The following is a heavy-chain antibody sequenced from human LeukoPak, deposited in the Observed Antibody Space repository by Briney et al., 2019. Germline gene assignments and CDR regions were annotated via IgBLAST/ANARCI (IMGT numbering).Heavy chain of an antibody. CDR3: AREGPIVGATLLVDY. CDR2: INPNSGVT. V-gene: IGHV1-2*02. J-gene: IGHJ4*02. Sequence: ASVKVSCKASGYTFTDYYMHWVRHAPGQGLEWMGWINPNSGVTNYTQKFQGTVTMTRDTSTSTAYMEISRLRSDDTAVYYCAREGPIVGATLLVDYWGEGTLVTVSS. D-gene: IGHD1-26*01. CDR1: GYTFTDYY.